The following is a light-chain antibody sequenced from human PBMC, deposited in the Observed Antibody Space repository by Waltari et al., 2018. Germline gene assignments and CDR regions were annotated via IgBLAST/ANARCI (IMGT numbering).Light chain of an antibody. J-gene: IGLJ2*01. CDR2: INN. Sequence: QSVLTQPPSTSGTPGQRVTISCSASSSDIGRNTVNCYQQLPGTAPKLLIYINNHRSSGVPDLFSCAKSGTSASLAISVFQSEDEADYYCAVWDDSLKVVVFGGGTKLTVL. CDR3: AVWDDSLKVVV. V-gene: IGLV1-44*01. CDR1: SSDIGRNT.